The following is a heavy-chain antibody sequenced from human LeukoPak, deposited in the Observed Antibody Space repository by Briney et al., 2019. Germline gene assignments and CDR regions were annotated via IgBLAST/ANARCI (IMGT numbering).Heavy chain of an antibody. V-gene: IGHV3-21*01. CDR1: GFTFSSYS. D-gene: IGHD5-12*01. Sequence: GGSLRLSCAASGFTFSSYSMTWVRQAPGKGLEWVSSISSSSSYIYYADSVKGRFTISRDNAKNSLYLQMNSLRAEDTAVYYCAGRGYENHTCFDPSGQGTLVTVSS. CDR3: AGRGYENHTCFDP. CDR2: ISSSSSYI. J-gene: IGHJ5*02.